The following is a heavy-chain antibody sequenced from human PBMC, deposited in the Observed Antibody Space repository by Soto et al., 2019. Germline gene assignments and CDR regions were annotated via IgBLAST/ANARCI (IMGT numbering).Heavy chain of an antibody. D-gene: IGHD6-25*01. CDR1: GGSISSGGQY. Sequence: QVQLKESGPGLVKLSQTLSLTCTVSGGSISSGGQYWSWIRQHPGKGLEWIGYIYDSGSTYYNPSLRSRVTISVDTSKKQFSLKLRSVTAADTAVYYCARDAAEYYFDYWGQGTLVTVSS. CDR2: IYDSGST. J-gene: IGHJ4*02. CDR3: ARDAAEYYFDY. V-gene: IGHV4-31*03.